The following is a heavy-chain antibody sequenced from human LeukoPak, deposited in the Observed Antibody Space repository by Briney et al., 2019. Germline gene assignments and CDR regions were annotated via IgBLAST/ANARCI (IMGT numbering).Heavy chain of an antibody. J-gene: IGHJ4*02. CDR2: INHSGST. CDR3: ARAPINYDYIWGSYRQPTYFDY. D-gene: IGHD3-16*02. CDR1: GGSFSGYY. Sequence: SETLSLTCAVYGGSFSGYYWSWIRRPPGKGLEWIGEINHSGSTNYNPSLKSRVTISVDTSKNQFSLKLSSVTAADTAVYYCARAPINYDYIWGSYRQPTYFDYWGQGTLVTVSS. V-gene: IGHV4-34*01.